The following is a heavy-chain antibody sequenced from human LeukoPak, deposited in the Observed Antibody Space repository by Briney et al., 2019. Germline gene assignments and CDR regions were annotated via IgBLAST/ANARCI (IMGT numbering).Heavy chain of an antibody. CDR3: ARGMVTKFDC. Sequence: GGSLRLSCAASGFTFGDHAMTWVRQAPGKGLEWVSAIRGSGGDTYYADSVKGRFTISRDNSKNTLYLQMNSLRAEDTAVYFCARGMVTKFDCWGQGTLVTVSS. V-gene: IGHV3-23*01. J-gene: IGHJ4*02. CDR2: IRGSGGDT. CDR1: GFTFGDHA. D-gene: IGHD5-18*01.